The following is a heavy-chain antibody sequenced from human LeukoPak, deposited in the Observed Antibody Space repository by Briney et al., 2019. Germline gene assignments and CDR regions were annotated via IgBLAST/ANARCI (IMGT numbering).Heavy chain of an antibody. CDR1: TFIVSNSH. V-gene: IGHV4-4*02. Sequence: GSLRLSCAASTFIVSNSHMTWVRQPPGKGLEWIGEIHHSKSSNYYPSLKSRVTISVDKSKNQFSLELNSVTAADTAVYYCARGGDWLFDYWGQGILVTVSS. CDR2: IHHSKSS. D-gene: IGHD2-21*02. CDR3: ARGGDWLFDY. J-gene: IGHJ4*02.